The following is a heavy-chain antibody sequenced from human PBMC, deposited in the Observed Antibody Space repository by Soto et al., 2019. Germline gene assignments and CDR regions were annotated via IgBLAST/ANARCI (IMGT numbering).Heavy chain of an antibody. V-gene: IGHV4-59*01. CDR3: GRDLWGYCAADCSPLDD. J-gene: IGHJ6*02. Sequence: SETLSLTCTVSGGSIGRYYWSWIRQPPGKGLEWIGYMYNTGSTIYSPSLKSRVTISVDTSKNQFSLKLNSVAAAYTAVYYCGRDLWGYCAADCSPLDDWGQETTVTV. D-gene: IGHD2-21*02. CDR2: MYNTGST. CDR1: GGSIGRYY.